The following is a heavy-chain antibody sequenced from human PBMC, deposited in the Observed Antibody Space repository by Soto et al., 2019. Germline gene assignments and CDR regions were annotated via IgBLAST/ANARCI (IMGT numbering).Heavy chain of an antibody. CDR1: GFILSDHY. J-gene: IGHJ3*02. CDR3: ATPFSIVVVPAAIPLAFDI. Sequence: GGSLRLSCAASGFILSDHYMDWVRQAPGEGLEWVARSTSKANGYNTIYAASVKGRFTISRDESRNSVSLQMNSLKTEDTAVYYCATPFSIVVVPAAIPLAFDIWGQGTMVTVSS. CDR2: STSKANGYNT. D-gene: IGHD2-2*01. V-gene: IGHV3-72*01.